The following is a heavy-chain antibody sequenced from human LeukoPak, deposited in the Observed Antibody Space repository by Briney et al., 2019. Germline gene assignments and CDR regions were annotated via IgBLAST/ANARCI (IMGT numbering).Heavy chain of an antibody. V-gene: IGHV3-11*05. J-gene: IGHJ3*02. CDR3: AKEIDTLGTNAFDI. CDR2: ISSSRSYT. D-gene: IGHD2-15*01. CDR1: GFIFSDYY. Sequence: GGSLRLSCAASGFIFSDYYMTWIRQAPGKGLEWVSDISSSRSYTNYADSVKGRFTISRDNAKNSLYLQMNSLRTEDSALYYCAKEIDTLGTNAFDIWGQGTIVTVSS.